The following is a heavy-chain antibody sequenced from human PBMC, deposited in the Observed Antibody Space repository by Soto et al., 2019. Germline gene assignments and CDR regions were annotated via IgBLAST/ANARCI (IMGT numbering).Heavy chain of an antibody. D-gene: IGHD6-25*01. CDR3: ARDSLGQRAFDC. CDR2: ISAEGSRT. Sequence: EVQLVESGGGMVQPGGSLRLSCSVSGFTFSSHWMHWVRQAPGKGLVWVSRISAEGSRTSYADSVKGRVTISRDNAKNTLYLDKSSVRDEDTAVYYCARDSLGQRAFDCWGQGTLVTVSS. CDR1: GFTFSSHW. V-gene: IGHV3-74*01. J-gene: IGHJ4*02.